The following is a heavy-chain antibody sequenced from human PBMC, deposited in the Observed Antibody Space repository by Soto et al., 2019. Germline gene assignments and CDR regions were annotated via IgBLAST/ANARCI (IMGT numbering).Heavy chain of an antibody. D-gene: IGHD3-3*01. V-gene: IGHV4-59*01. CDR2: IYYSGST. CDR3: ARMAVFGVVTTLYNWFDP. Sequence: ETLSLTCTVSGGSISSYYWSWIRQPPGKGLEWIGYIYYSGSTNYNPFLKSRVTISVDTSKNQFSLKLSSVTAADTAVYYCARMAVFGVVTTLYNWFDPWGQGTLVTVSS. CDR1: GGSISSYY. J-gene: IGHJ5*02.